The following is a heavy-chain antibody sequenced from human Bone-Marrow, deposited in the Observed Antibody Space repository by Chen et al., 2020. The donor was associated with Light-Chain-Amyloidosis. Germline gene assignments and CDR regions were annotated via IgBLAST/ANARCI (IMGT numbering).Heavy chain of an antibody. D-gene: IGHD2-15*01. Sequence: QVQLVQSGAEVTKPGASVKVSCKASGYSFTNYVIDWVRQAPGQRLEWMGWINTANGYTKYSQKFQGRVTINRDTSASTAYMEVSSLRFEDTAVYYCARTPDATHYYYGMDVWGQGTTVTVSS. J-gene: IGHJ6*02. CDR2: INTANGYT. V-gene: IGHV1-3*04. CDR1: GYSFTNYV. CDR3: ARTPDATHYYYGMDV.